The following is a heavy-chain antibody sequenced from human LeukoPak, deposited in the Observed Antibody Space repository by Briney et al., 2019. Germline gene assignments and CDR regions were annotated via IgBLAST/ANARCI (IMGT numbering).Heavy chain of an antibody. D-gene: IGHD6-13*01. CDR3: ARDVVAAAGTWDY. CDR2: IYHSGST. J-gene: IGHJ4*02. CDR1: GYSISSGYY. Sequence: SETLSHTCTVSGYSISSGYYWGWIRQPPGKGLEWIGSIYHSGSTYYNPSLESRVTMSVDTSKNQLSLKLSSVTAADTAVYYCARDVVAAAGTWDYWGQGTLVTVSS. V-gene: IGHV4-38-2*02.